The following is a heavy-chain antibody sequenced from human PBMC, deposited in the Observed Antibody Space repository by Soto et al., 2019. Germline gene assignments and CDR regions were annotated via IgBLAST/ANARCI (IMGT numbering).Heavy chain of an antibody. V-gene: IGHV3-23*01. CDR3: ARGGLRQRLDP. Sequence: GGSLRLSCAASGFNVNTSIMTWVRQAPGKGLERVSGINDNGDIIYYADSVKGRFTTSRDSAKNTMYLQMNSLTVDDTAVYYCARGGLRQRLDPWGRGALVTVS. CDR1: GFNVNTSI. J-gene: IGHJ5*02. CDR2: INDNGDII.